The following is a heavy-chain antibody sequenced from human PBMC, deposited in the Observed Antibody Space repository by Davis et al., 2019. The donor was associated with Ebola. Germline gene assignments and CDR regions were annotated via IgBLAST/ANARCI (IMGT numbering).Heavy chain of an antibody. D-gene: IGHD6-13*01. V-gene: IGHV3-73*01. CDR1: GFTFSGSA. CDR3: TSRYSSTNDY. Sequence: GESLKISCAASGFTFSGSAMHWVRQASGKGLEWVGRIRSKANSYATAYAASVEGRFTISRDDSKNTAYLQMNSLKTEDTAVYYCTSRYSSTNDYWGQGTLVTVSS. J-gene: IGHJ4*02. CDR2: IRSKANSYAT.